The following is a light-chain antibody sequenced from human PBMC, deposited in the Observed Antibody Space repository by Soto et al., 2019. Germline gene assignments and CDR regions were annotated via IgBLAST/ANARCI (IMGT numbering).Light chain of an antibody. CDR1: SSDIGGYNY. V-gene: IGLV2-14*01. Sequence: QSALTQPASVSGSPGQSITISCTGTSSDIGGYNYVSWYQQHPGKAPKLMLYEVSNRPSGVSNRFSGFKSGNTASLTITGHQAEDEADYYCNSYTSSSTLYVFGAGTKVTVL. CDR3: NSYTSSSTLYV. J-gene: IGLJ1*01. CDR2: EVS.